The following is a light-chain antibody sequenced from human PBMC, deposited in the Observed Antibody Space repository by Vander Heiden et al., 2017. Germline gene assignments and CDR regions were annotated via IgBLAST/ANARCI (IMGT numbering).Light chain of an antibody. J-gene: IGLJ2*01. Sequence: SSALPQDPAVSVALGQTVRITSQGDRLRSSYASLYQQKPGQAPVLVIDGKNNRPSGIPDRFSGSSSGNTASLTITGAQAEDEADYYCNSRDSSSNHLVFGGGTKLTGL. CDR2: GKN. CDR1: RLRSSY. V-gene: IGLV3-19*01. CDR3: NSRDSSSNHLV.